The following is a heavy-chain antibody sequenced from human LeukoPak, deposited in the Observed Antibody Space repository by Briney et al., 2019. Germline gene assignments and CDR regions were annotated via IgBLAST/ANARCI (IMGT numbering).Heavy chain of an antibody. Sequence: ASVKVSCKTSGYTFTGQYLHWVRQAPGQGLEWMGWINPNSGGTKSAQKFQGRVIMTRDTSISTANMELRSLSSDDTAVYYCARGRQLHLGELFPFAEFFQPWGQGTLVTVSS. CDR1: GYTFTGQY. J-gene: IGHJ1*01. V-gene: IGHV1-2*02. D-gene: IGHD3-16*01. CDR2: INPNSGGT. CDR3: ARGRQLHLGELFPFAEFFQP.